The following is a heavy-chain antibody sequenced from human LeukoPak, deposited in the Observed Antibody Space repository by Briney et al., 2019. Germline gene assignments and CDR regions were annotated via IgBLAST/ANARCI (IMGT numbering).Heavy chain of an antibody. Sequence: SETLSLTCTVSGDSISSSNYYWGWIRQPPGKGLEWIGSIHSGGTTFYNPSLKNRVTISVDTSKSQFSLKLSSVTAADTAVYYCARSGSDWYFDLWGRGTLVTVSS. V-gene: IGHV4-39*01. J-gene: IGHJ2*01. D-gene: IGHD3-10*01. CDR1: GDSISSSNYY. CDR2: IHSGGTT. CDR3: ARSGSDWYFDL.